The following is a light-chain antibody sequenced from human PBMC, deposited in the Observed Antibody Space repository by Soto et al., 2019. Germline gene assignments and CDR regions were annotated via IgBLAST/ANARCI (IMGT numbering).Light chain of an antibody. CDR3: CSYAGDYTYV. CDR2: DVS. Sequence: QSALTQPRSVSGSPGQSVTISCTGTSSDVGGYNSVSWYQQHPGKAPKLMIYDVSKRPSGVPDRFSGSKSGNTAYLTISGLQAEDEADYYCCSYAGDYTYVFGTGTKVTVL. CDR1: SSDVGGYNS. J-gene: IGLJ1*01. V-gene: IGLV2-11*01.